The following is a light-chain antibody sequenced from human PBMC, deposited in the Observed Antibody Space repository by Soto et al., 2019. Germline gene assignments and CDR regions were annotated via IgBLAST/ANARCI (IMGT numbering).Light chain of an antibody. V-gene: IGKV1-5*01. CDR2: DSS. Sequence: DIHMTQSPSTLAASVGDRVAITCRASQSISSWLAWYQQKPGKAPKLLIYDSSNLESGVPSRFSGGGSGTEFTLTISSLQPDDFATYYCQQYHSYPWTFGQGTKVDI. J-gene: IGKJ1*01. CDR1: QSISSW. CDR3: QQYHSYPWT.